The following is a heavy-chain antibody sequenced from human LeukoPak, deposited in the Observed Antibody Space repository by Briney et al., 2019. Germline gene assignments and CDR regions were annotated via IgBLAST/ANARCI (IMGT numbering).Heavy chain of an antibody. V-gene: IGHV3-7*01. CDR1: GFTFSSYW. J-gene: IGHJ4*02. CDR3: ARVWGYYNFWSGYGLGY. CDR2: IKQDGSEK. Sequence: PGGSLRLSCAASGFTFSSYWMSWVRQAPGKGLEWVANIKQDGSEKYYVDSVKGRFTISRDNAKNSLYLQMNSLRAEDTAVYYCARVWGYYNFWSGYGLGYWGQGTLVTVSS. D-gene: IGHD3-3*01.